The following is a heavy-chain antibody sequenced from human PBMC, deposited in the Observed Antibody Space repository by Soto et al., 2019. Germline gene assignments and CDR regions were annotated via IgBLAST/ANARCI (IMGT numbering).Heavy chain of an antibody. V-gene: IGHV4-4*02. CDR1: GGSISSGNW. CDR3: ARNLGGRLYGMDV. J-gene: IGHJ6*02. Sequence: QVQLQESGPGLVEPSGTLSLTCAVSGGSISSGNWWSWIRQPPGKGLQWIGEVYQSGGTNYNPSLNSRVXISXDXSKNQFSLKLSSVTAADTAVYYCARNLGGRLYGMDVWGQGTTLTVSS. CDR2: VYQSGGT. D-gene: IGHD1-26*01.